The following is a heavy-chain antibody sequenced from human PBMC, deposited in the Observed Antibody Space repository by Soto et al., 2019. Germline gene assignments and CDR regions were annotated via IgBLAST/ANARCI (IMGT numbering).Heavy chain of an antibody. J-gene: IGHJ6*02. CDR3: TTAVANPNTNYYYYGMDV. Sequence: GGSLRLSCAASGFTVSSNYMSWVRQAPGKGLEWVSVIYSGGSTYYADSVKGRFTISRDNSKSTLYLQMNSLRAEDTAVYYCTTAVANPNTNYYYYGMDVWGQGTTVTVSS. CDR1: GFTVSSNY. D-gene: IGHD2-15*01. V-gene: IGHV3-53*01. CDR2: IYSGGST.